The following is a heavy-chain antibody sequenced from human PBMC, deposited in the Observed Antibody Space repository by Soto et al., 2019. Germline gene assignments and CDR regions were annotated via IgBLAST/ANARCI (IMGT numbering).Heavy chain of an antibody. CDR3: ARYWESSVSTWSFGGF. J-gene: IGHJ4*02. D-gene: IGHD3-16*01. CDR1: GGTYSPYT. CDR2: IIPFLGVT. V-gene: IGHV1-69*02. Sequence: QVQLVQSGAEVKKPGSSVKVYCKSSGGTYSPYTINWVRQVPGQGLEWMGRIIPFLGVTNYGLKFQARVTITADKATNTAYMELRGLRFEDTAVYYCARYWESSVSTWSFGGFWGRGTLVTVSS.